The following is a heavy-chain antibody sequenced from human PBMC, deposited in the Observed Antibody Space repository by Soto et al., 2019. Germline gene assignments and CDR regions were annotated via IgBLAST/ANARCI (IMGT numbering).Heavy chain of an antibody. CDR1: GFTFSSYT. Sequence: VQLVESGGGLVKPGGSLRLSCAASGFTFSSYTLTWVRQAPGKGLEWVSSITSSGSYIFYTNSVKGRFTISRDNAKTSLYPQLNSLRAEDTPVYSCPKIADYRGEARTYYYYGTDVWGQGTRVTVSS. J-gene: IGHJ6*02. CDR2: ITSSGSYI. V-gene: IGHV3-21*01. D-gene: IGHD4-17*01. CDR3: PKIADYRGEARTYYYYGTDV.